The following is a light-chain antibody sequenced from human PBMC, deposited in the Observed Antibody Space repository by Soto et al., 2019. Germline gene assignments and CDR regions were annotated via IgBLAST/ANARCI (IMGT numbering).Light chain of an antibody. J-gene: IGLJ3*02. CDR2: EVN. CDR1: SSDVGSYNS. CDR3: CSYSGANDLV. Sequence: QSALTQPPSASGSPGRTVTIFCTGTSSDVGSYNSVSWYQQHPGKAPKLVIFEVNKRPSGVPHRFSGSKSANTASLTVSGLQPEDEADYYCCSYSGANDLVFGGGTKRTVL. V-gene: IGLV2-8*01.